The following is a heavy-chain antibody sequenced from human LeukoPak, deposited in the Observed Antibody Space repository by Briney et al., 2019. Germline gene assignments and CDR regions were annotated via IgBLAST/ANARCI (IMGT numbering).Heavy chain of an antibody. CDR3: ARAFQETYYDFWSGLDY. Sequence: GASVKVSCKASGYTFTSHYMHWVRQAPGQGLEWMGIINPSGGSTSYAQKFQGRVTMTRDTSTSTVYMELSSLRSEDTAVYYCARAFQETYYDFWSGLDYWGQGTLVTVSS. D-gene: IGHD3-3*01. CDR1: GYTFTSHY. V-gene: IGHV1-46*01. J-gene: IGHJ4*02. CDR2: INPSGGST.